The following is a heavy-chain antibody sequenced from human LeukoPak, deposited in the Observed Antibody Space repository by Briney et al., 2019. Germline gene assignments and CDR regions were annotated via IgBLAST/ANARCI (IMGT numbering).Heavy chain of an antibody. CDR3: AKDLPRDLAYGDYFDY. J-gene: IGHJ4*02. CDR1: GFTFSSYA. D-gene: IGHD4-17*01. CDR2: ISGSGGST. Sequence: PGGSLRLSCAASGFTFSSYAMSWVRQAPGKGLEWVSAISGSGGSTYYADSVKGRFIISRDNSKNTLYLQMNSLRAEDTAVYYCAKDLPRDLAYGDYFDYWGQGTLVTVSS. V-gene: IGHV3-23*01.